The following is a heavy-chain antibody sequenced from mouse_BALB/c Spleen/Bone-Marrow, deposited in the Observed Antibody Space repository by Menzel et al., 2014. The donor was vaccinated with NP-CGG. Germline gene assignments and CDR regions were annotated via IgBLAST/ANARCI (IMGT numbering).Heavy chain of an antibody. V-gene: IGHV5-9-2*01. CDR2: ISGGGSYT. CDR3: ARHAYYDQTEVSFVY. D-gene: IGHD2-4*01. J-gene: IGHJ3*01. Sequence: EVKVVESGGGLVKSGGSLKLSCAASGFTFNSYGMSWVRQTPEKRLEWVATISGGGSYTFYPDSVKGRFTISRDNAKNNLYLQLSSLRSEDTALYYCARHAYYDQTEVSFVYWGQGTLVTGSA. CDR1: GFTFNSYG.